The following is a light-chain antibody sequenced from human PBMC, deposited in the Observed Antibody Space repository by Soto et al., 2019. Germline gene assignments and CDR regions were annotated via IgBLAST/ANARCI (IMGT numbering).Light chain of an antibody. Sequence: EIVLTQSPGTLSLPPGERATLSCRASQSVSSIYLAWYQQKPGQAPRLLIYGASSRPTGIPDRFSGSGSGTDFTLTISRLEPEDFAVYYCQQYGSSALTFGGGTKVEIK. V-gene: IGKV3-20*01. CDR3: QQYGSSALT. CDR1: QSVSSIY. J-gene: IGKJ4*01. CDR2: GAS.